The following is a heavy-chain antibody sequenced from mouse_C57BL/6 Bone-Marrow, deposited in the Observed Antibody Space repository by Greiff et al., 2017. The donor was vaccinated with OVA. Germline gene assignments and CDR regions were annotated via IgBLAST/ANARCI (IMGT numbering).Heavy chain of an antibody. Sequence: QVQLQQSGAELVRPGASVKLSCKASGYTLTDYYINWVKQRPGQGLEWIARIYPGSGNTYYNEKFKGKATLTAEKSSSTAYMQLSSLTSEDSAVYFCAREDSDYWGQGTTLTVSS. J-gene: IGHJ2*01. CDR1: GYTLTDYY. V-gene: IGHV1-76*01. CDR3: AREDSDY. CDR2: IYPGSGNT.